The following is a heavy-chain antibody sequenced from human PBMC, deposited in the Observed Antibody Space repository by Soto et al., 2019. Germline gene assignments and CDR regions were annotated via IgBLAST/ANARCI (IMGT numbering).Heavy chain of an antibody. J-gene: IGHJ4*02. CDR1: GFTFSYYG. V-gene: IGHV3-33*01. CDR2: IWEDGSNI. D-gene: IGHD4-17*01. Sequence: QVQLVESGGGVGQPGRSLRLSCAASGFTFSYYGLHWVRQAPGKELEWVAVIWEDGSNIYYADSVKGRFTISRDNSRNTVFLEMNILRAEATAVDYCARGVDYGDYAIDYWGQGNLVTVSS. CDR3: ARGVDYGDYAIDY.